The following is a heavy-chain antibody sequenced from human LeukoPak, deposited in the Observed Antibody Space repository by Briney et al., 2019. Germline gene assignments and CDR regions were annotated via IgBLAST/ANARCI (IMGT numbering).Heavy chain of an antibody. D-gene: IGHD6-19*01. CDR2: INGDGSTT. J-gene: IGHJ4*02. Sequence: GGSLRLSCAASGFSFSSYWMHWVRQAPGKGLVWVSRINGDGSTTTYADSVRGRLTISRDNAKNTVYLQMSSLSVEDTAVYYCARDGLAVAPGPLVDYWGQGTLVTVSS. CDR3: ARDGLAVAPGPLVDY. V-gene: IGHV3-74*03. CDR1: GFSFSSYW.